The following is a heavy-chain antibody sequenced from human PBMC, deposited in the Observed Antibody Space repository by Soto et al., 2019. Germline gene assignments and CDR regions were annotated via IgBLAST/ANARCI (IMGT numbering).Heavy chain of an antibody. V-gene: IGHV3-66*01. D-gene: IGHD3-3*01. CDR2: IYRGGDI. J-gene: IGHJ4*02. CDR1: GFSVSSYY. CDR3: ARDRRDGDTI. Sequence: EVQVVESGGGLVQPGGSLRLSCAASGFSVSSYYMSWFRQAPGKGLEWVSVIYRGGDIYYADSVQGRFTTSRDISRNSLDLQMNSLRVDDTAVYYCARDRRDGDTIWGKGVVVSVSS.